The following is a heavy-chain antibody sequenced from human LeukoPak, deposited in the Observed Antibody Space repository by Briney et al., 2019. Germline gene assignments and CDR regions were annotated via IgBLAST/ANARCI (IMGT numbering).Heavy chain of an antibody. J-gene: IGHJ6*02. CDR3: TRATSVVVPAADHYYYGMDV. V-gene: IGHV1-2*02. D-gene: IGHD2-2*01. Sequence: GSSVKVSCKASGSTFTGYYMHWLRQAPGHGLEWVGWINPNSGGTNYAQKFQGRVTMTRDTSLSTAYMELSRLRSDDTAVYYCTRATSVVVPAADHYYYGMDVWGQGTTVTVSS. CDR1: GSTFTGYY. CDR2: INPNSGGT.